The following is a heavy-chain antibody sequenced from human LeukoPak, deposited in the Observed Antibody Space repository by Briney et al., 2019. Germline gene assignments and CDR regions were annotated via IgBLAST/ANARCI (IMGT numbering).Heavy chain of an antibody. Sequence: GGSLRLSCAASGFTFSSYAMSSVRQAPGKGLEWVSAISGSGGSTYYADSVKGRFTISRDKSKNTLYLQMNSLRAEDTAVYYCANRYYYDSSGYYTHDYWGQGTLVTVSS. CDR3: ANRYYYDSSGYYTHDY. D-gene: IGHD3-22*01. CDR1: GFTFSSYA. V-gene: IGHV3-23*01. J-gene: IGHJ4*02. CDR2: ISGSGGST.